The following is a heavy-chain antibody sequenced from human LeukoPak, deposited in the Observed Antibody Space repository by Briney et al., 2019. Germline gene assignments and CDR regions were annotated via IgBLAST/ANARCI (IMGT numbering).Heavy chain of an antibody. CDR1: GGSFSGYY. Sequence: SETLSLTCAVYGGSFSGYYWSWIRQPPGKGLEWIGEINHSGSTNYNPSLKSRVTISVDTSKNQFSLKLSSVTAADTAVYYCARGQRVQSSRAFDIWGQGTMVTVSS. V-gene: IGHV4-34*01. D-gene: IGHD6-25*01. CDR2: INHSGST. J-gene: IGHJ3*02. CDR3: ARGQRVQSSRAFDI.